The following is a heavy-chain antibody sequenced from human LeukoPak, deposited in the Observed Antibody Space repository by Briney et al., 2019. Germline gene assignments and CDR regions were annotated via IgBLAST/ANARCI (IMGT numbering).Heavy chain of an antibody. J-gene: IGHJ4*02. V-gene: IGHV1-69*04. Sequence: PSASVKVSCKASGGTFSSYAISWARQAPGQGLEWMGRIIPIFGIANYAQKFQGRVTITADKSTSTAYMELSSLRSEDTAVYYCAWSSGITGTTPHQWGQGTLVTVSS. CDR2: IIPIFGIA. CDR1: GGTFSSYA. D-gene: IGHD1-7*01. CDR3: AWSSGITGTTPHQ.